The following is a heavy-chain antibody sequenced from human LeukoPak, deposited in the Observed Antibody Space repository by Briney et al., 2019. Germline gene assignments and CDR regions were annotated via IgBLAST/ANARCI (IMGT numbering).Heavy chain of an antibody. CDR3: ARDRFLTYYYGSGSRNLYYYYYGMDV. V-gene: IGHV1-69*13. CDR2: IIPIFGTA. Sequence: GASVKVSCKASGGTFTSYAISWVRQAPGQGLEWMGGIIPIFGTANYAQKFQGRVTITADESTSTAYMELSRLRSEDTAVYYCARDRFLTYYYGSGSRNLYYYYYGMDVWGQGTTVTVSS. J-gene: IGHJ6*02. D-gene: IGHD3-10*01. CDR1: GGTFTSYA.